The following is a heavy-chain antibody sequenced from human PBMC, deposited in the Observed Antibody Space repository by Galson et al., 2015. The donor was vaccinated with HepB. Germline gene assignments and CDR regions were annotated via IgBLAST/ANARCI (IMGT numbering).Heavy chain of an antibody. D-gene: IGHD3-3*01. CDR2: FDPEDGKT. CDR1: GYTVTELP. V-gene: IGHV1-24*01. J-gene: IGHJ5*01. CDR3: VTRTPHKIFGMAVVEGNWFDS. Sequence: SVKVSCKVSGYTVTELPIRWVRQAPGKGFEWMGGFDPEDGKTVYAQKFQGRVTMSEDTSRDMAYMSEETFIDTSYIELSSLTSEDTAVYYCVTRTPHKIFGMAVVEGNWFDSWGQGSLVTVSS.